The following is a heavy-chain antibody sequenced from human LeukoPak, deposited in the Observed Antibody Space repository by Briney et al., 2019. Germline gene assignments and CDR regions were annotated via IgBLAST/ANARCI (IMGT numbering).Heavy chain of an antibody. J-gene: IGHJ4*02. CDR1: GFTFSRYW. CDR3: ARFSASAFDY. CDR2: INSDESAR. V-gene: IGHV3-74*01. Sequence: SGGSLRLSCAASGFTFSRYWMQWVRQAPGKGLEWVSRINSDESARSYADSVKGRFTISRDNAKNTLYLQMNSLRAEDTAVYYCARFSASAFDYWGQGTLVTVSS. D-gene: IGHD2-15*01.